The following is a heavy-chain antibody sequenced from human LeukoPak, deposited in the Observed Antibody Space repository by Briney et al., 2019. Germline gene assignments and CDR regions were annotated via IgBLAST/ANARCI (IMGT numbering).Heavy chain of an antibody. Sequence: AGGSLRLSCAASGFTFSSYAMSWVRQAPGKGLEWVSAISGSGGSTYYADSVKGRFTISRDNSKNTLYLQMNSLRAEDTAVYYCADSGYDILTGPYYYGMDVWGQGTTVTVSS. CDR2: ISGSGGST. J-gene: IGHJ6*02. D-gene: IGHD3-9*01. CDR1: GFTFSSYA. CDR3: ADSGYDILTGPYYYGMDV. V-gene: IGHV3-23*01.